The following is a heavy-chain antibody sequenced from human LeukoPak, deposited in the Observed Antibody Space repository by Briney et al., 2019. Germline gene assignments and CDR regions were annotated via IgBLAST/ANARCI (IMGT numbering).Heavy chain of an antibody. D-gene: IGHD5-18*01. J-gene: IGHJ4*02. CDR2: IKKDGSEK. Sequence: GGSLRLSCAASGFTFSSSWTSWVRQAPGKGLEWVANIKKDGSEKYYVDSVKGRFTISRDNAKTSLYLQMNSLRAEDTAVYYCARDLSGVTGYTYGRGIDYWGQGTLVTVSS. V-gene: IGHV3-7*01. CDR1: GFTFSSSW. CDR3: ARDLSGVTGYTYGRGIDY.